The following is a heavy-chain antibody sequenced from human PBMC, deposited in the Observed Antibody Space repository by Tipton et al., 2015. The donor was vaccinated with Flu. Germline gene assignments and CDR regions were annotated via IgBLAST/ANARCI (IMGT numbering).Heavy chain of an antibody. V-gene: IGHV3-53*01. CDR1: GITVNNNY. D-gene: IGHD3-3*01. CDR3: ARQLRFLEWPYYFEY. CDR2: IYSDGTT. Sequence: SLRLSCAASGITVNNNYMSWVRQTPGKGLEWVSVIYSDGTTYYADSVKDRFTISRDNSKNTLYLQMDSLRAEDTAVYYCARQLRFLEWPYYFEYWGQGTLVTVSS. J-gene: IGHJ4*02.